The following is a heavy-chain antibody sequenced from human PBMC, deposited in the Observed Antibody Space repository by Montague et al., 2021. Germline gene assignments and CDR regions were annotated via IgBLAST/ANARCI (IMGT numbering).Heavy chain of an antibody. D-gene: IGHD2-21*02. J-gene: IGHJ5*01. CDR1: GFSFRSLW. V-gene: IGHV3-74*01. Sequence: SLRLSCAASGFSFRSLWMHLVRQAPGKGLVWVSQITSDGSDTNYADSVKGRFTISRDNAKSTLYLQMNSLRDEDTAVYYCVRDRPTAWFDSWGQGTLVTVSS. CDR3: VRDRPTAWFDS. CDR2: ITSDGSDT.